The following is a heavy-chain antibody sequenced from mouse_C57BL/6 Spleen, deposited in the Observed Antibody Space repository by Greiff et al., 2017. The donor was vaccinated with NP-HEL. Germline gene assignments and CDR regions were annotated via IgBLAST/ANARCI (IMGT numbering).Heavy chain of an antibody. J-gene: IGHJ2*01. V-gene: IGHV1-50*01. D-gene: IGHD3-2*02. CDR3: ARYEGNSSVFDY. CDR1: GYTFTSYW. CDR2: IDPSDSYT. Sequence: QVQLQQPGAELVKPGASVKLSCKASGYTFTSYWMQWVKQRPGQGLEWIGEIDPSDSYTNYNQKFKGKATLTVDTSSSTAYMQLSSLTSEDSAVYYCARYEGNSSVFDYWGQGTTLTVSS.